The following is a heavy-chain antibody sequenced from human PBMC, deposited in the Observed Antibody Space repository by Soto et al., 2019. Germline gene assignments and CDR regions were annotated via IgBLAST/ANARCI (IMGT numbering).Heavy chain of an antibody. CDR2: IKSKTDGGTI. CDR1: GFTFSNAW. J-gene: IGHJ4*02. CDR3: TTGASGDFDY. V-gene: IGHV3-15*01. Sequence: EVQLVESGGGLVKPGGSLRLSCAASGFTFSNAWMSWVRQAPGKGLEWVGRIKSKTDGGTIDYAAPVKGRFTISRDDSKHTLYLQMNSLKTEHTAVYYCTTGASGDFDYWGQGTMIIFAS. D-gene: IGHD2-21*01.